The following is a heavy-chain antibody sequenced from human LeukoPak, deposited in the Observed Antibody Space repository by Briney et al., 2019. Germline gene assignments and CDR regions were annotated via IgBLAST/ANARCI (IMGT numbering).Heavy chain of an antibody. V-gene: IGHV1-69*05. CDR1: GGTFISYS. CDR2: IIPIFGTA. J-gene: IGHJ4*02. D-gene: IGHD2-2*01. CDR3: ARVPYCSSNSCLYYFDY. Sequence: SVKVSCKASGGTFISYSISWVRQAPGQGLEWMGGIIPIFGTANYAQKFQGRVTITTDESTSTAYMELTSLRSEDTAVYYCARVPYCSSNSCLYYFDYWGQGTLVTVSS.